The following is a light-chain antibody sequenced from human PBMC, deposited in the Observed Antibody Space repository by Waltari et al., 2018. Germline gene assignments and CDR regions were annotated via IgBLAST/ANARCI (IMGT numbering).Light chain of an antibody. CDR3: LQSSNWYT. Sequence: EIVLTQSPATLSLSPGERATLSCRASQGVSSYLAWYQLKPGQAPRLLIYGASNRATGIPARCSGSASGTDFTLTINSLEPEDFAVYYCLQSSNWYTFGQGTKLEIK. CDR1: QGVSSY. J-gene: IGKJ2*01. V-gene: IGKV3-11*01. CDR2: GAS.